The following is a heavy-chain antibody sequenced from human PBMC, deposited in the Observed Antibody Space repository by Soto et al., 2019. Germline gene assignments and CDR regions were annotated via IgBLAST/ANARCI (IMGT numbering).Heavy chain of an antibody. J-gene: IGHJ4*02. CDR2: FIAMLGTP. Sequence: QVQLVQSGAEVQKPGSSVKVSCKASGGTFGSHGIAWVRQAPGQGLEWMGGFIAMLGTPTYAKKVQGRATITADESLTSSYLELRSLRSEDTAVYYCARVRVIRGDIPSHFGLWGQGTLVTVSS. V-gene: IGHV1-69*01. CDR1: GGTFGSHG. D-gene: IGHD3-10*01. CDR3: ARVRVIRGDIPSHFGL.